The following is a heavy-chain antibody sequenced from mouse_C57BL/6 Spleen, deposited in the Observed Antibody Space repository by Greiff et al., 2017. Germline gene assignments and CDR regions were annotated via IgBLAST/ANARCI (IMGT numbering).Heavy chain of an antibody. V-gene: IGHV1-80*01. D-gene: IGHD1-1*01. J-gene: IGHJ2*01. CDR1: GYAFSSYW. CDR3: ARTGYYYGSSSYYFDY. Sequence: QVQLKESGAELVKPGASVKISCKASGYAFSSYWMNWVKQRPGKGLEWIGQIYPGDGDTNYNGKFKGKATLTADKSSSTAYMQLSSLTSEDSAVYFCARTGYYYGSSSYYFDYWGQGTTLTVSS. CDR2: IYPGDGDT.